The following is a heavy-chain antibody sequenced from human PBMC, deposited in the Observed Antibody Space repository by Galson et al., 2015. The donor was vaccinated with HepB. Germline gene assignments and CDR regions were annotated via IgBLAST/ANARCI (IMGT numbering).Heavy chain of an antibody. Sequence: SLRLSCAASGFTFSSYSMNWVRQAPGKGLEWVSSISSSSSYIYYADSVKGRFTIPRDNAKNSLYLQMNSLRAEDTAVYYCARLYYYDSSGYYSSHYFDYWGQGTLVTVSS. CDR2: ISSSSSYI. CDR3: ARLYYYDSSGYYSSHYFDY. D-gene: IGHD3-22*01. CDR1: GFTFSSYS. J-gene: IGHJ4*02. V-gene: IGHV3-21*01.